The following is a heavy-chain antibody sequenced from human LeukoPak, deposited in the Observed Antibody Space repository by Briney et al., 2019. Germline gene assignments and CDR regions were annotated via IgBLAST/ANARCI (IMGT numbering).Heavy chain of an antibody. Sequence: SETLSLTCAVSGGSISSINWWSWVRQPPGKGLEWIGEIYHSGSTNYNPSLKSRVTISVDKSKNQFSLKLSSVTAADTAVYYCATRYGSGSYYNGPIDYWGQGTLVTVSS. CDR1: GGSISSINW. CDR2: IYHSGST. J-gene: IGHJ4*02. V-gene: IGHV4-4*02. CDR3: ATRYGSGSYYNGPIDY. D-gene: IGHD3-10*01.